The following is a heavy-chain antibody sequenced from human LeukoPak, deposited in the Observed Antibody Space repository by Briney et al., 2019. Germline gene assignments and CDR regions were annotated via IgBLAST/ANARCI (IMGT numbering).Heavy chain of an antibody. J-gene: IGHJ4*02. CDR3: ARFTMVRGVHFDY. D-gene: IGHD3-10*01. Sequence: SETLSLTCMVSLGSLISYIWSWIRQPPGRGREWVGYIYYSGSTNYNPSLKRRVTISVDTSKNQFSLKLSSVTAADTAVYYCARFTMVRGVHFDYWGQGTLVTVSS. CDR1: LGSLISYI. V-gene: IGHV4-59*01. CDR2: IYYSGST.